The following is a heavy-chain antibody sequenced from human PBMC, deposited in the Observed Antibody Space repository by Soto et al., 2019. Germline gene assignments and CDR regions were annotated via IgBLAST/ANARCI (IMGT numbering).Heavy chain of an antibody. CDR2: VRGDNGHT. Sequence: QVQLVQSGAEVKKPGASVKVSCKASGYTFTTHGISWVRQVPGQGLEWMGWVRGDNGHTNYAQSLQGRVTMTKDTXXXTXYXXXXXXXXXXXAVYYXXRDXXXCRSGTCYREWFDPWGQGTLVTVSS. CDR3: XRDXXXCRSGTCYREWFDP. J-gene: IGHJ5*02. D-gene: IGHD2-15*01. V-gene: IGHV1-18*01. CDR1: GYTFTTHG.